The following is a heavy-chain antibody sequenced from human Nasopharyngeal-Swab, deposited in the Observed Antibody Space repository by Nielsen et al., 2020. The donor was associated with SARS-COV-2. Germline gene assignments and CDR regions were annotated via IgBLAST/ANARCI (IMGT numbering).Heavy chain of an antibody. CDR3: ARRAARDGYNYEVDP. J-gene: IGHJ5*01. CDR1: GYSFTTYW. CDR2: VYPGNSEV. Sequence: GGSLRLSCKGSGYSFTTYWIGWVRQMPGKGLEWMGMVYPGNSEVAYSPSFQGQVTISADKSINTAYLQWTSLRASDTAMYFCARRAARDGYNYEVDPWGQGTLVTVS. D-gene: IGHD5-24*01. V-gene: IGHV5-51*01.